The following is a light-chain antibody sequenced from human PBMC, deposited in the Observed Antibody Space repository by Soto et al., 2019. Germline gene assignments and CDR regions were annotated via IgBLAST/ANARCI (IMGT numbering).Light chain of an antibody. J-gene: IGLJ1*01. CDR3: CSYAGSSTYYV. V-gene: IGLV2-23*01. Sequence: QSVLTQPASVSGSPGQSITISCTGVSSDVGNYNLVSWYQQHPGKAPKVMIYENRQRPSGVSNRFSGSKSGNTASLTISGLQAEDEADYYCCSYAGSSTYYVFGAGTKVTVL. CDR1: SSDVGNYNL. CDR2: ENR.